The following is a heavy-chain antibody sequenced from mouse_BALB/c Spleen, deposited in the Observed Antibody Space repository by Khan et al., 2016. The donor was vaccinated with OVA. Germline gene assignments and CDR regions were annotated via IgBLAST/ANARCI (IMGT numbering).Heavy chain of an antibody. J-gene: IGHJ2*01. CDR2: INTETGEP. CDR3: ARDRYDYFDY. V-gene: IGHV9-2-1*01. Sequence: QIQLVQSGPELKKPGETVKISCKASGYTFTDYSMHWVKQAPGKGLKWMGWINTETGEPTYADDFKGRFAFSLETSASTAYLQINNLKNEDTATYFCARDRYDYFDYWGKGTTLTVSS. D-gene: IGHD2-14*01. CDR1: GYTFTDYS.